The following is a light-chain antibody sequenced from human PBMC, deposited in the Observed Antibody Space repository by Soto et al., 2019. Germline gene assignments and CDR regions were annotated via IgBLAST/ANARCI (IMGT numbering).Light chain of an antibody. J-gene: IGLJ1*01. V-gene: IGLV2-14*03. Sequence: QSVLTQPASVSGSPGQSSTISCTGTNSDIGGYNYVSWYQQHPGKAPKLVIFDVSDRPSGVSNHFSGSKSGSTASLTISGLRAEDEAEYYCASYTSGRTLVFGTGTKVTVL. CDR2: DVS. CDR1: NSDIGGYNY. CDR3: ASYTSGRTLV.